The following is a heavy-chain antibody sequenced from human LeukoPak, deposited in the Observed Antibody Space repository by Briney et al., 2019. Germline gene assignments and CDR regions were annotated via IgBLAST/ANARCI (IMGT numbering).Heavy chain of an antibody. V-gene: IGHV1-46*01. D-gene: IGHD2-2*01. CDR3: TRERSTSGRGAFDI. J-gene: IGHJ3*02. Sequence: ASVKVSCKASGYTFTNNYIHWVRQAPGQGLEWMGIINPTAGTTVYAQNVQGRVTMTRDTSTNTVCMDLSSLRSEDTAVYYCTRERSTSGRGAFDIWGQGTMVTVSS. CDR1: GYTFTNNY. CDR2: INPTAGTT.